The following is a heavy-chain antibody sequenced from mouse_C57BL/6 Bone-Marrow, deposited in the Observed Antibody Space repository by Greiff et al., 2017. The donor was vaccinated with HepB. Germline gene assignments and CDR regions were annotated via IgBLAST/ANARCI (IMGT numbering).Heavy chain of an antibody. CDR2: ISYSGST. D-gene: IGHD1-1*01. CDR1: GYSITSDY. V-gene: IGHV3-8*01. J-gene: IGHJ4*01. Sequence: EVMLVESGPGLAKPSQTLSLTCSVTGYSITSDYWNWIRKFPGNKLEYMGYISYSGSTYYNPSLKSRISITRDTSKNQYYLQLNSVTTEDTATYYCARYVYGSSYDYAMDYWGQGTSVTVSS. CDR3: ARYVYGSSYDYAMDY.